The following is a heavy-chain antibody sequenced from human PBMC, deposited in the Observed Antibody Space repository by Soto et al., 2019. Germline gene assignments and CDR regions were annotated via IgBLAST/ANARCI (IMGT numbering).Heavy chain of an antibody. Sequence: QVQLVQSGAEVKKPGSSVKVSCKASGGTFSSYTFSWVRQAPGQGLEWMGRIILMLGIANYAQKFQGRVTITADKSTSTAYMELSSLRSEDTAVYYCANRGYSYGFVIYWGQGTLVTVSS. J-gene: IGHJ4*02. D-gene: IGHD5-18*01. CDR1: GGTFSSYT. V-gene: IGHV1-69*02. CDR2: IILMLGIA. CDR3: ANRGYSYGFVIY.